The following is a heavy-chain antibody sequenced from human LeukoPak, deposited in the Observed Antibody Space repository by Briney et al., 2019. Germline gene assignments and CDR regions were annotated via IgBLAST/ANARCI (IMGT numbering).Heavy chain of an antibody. J-gene: IGHJ4*02. CDR2: VYTSGST. D-gene: IGHD3-10*01. CDR1: GGSISSDSYY. V-gene: IGHV4-61*02. Sequence: SETLSLTCTASGGSISSDSYYWSWLRQPVGKGLEWIGRVYTSGSTNYNPSINSRVTITLDTTNKQFSQKKSSGTADASALYYGAKSGERRRPSYFDYWSQGTLVT. CDR3: AKSGERRRPSYFDY.